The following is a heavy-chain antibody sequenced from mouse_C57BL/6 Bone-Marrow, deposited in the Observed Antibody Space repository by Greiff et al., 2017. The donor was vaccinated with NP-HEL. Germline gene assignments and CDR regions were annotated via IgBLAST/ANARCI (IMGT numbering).Heavy chain of an antibody. D-gene: IGHD1-1*01. CDR3: ARLLITTVVATDYFDY. V-gene: IGHV7-3*01. J-gene: IGHJ2*01. CDR2: IRNKANGYTT. CDR1: GFTFTDYY. Sequence: VQLKESGGGLVQPGGSLSLSCAASGFTFTDYYMSWVRQPPGKALEWLGFIRNKANGYTTEYSASVKGRFTISRDNSQSILYLQMNALRAEDSATYYCARLLITTVVATDYFDYWGQGTTLTVSS.